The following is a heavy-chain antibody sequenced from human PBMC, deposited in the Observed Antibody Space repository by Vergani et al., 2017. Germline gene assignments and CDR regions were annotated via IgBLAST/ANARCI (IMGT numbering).Heavy chain of an antibody. CDR2: ISGSGGST. J-gene: IGHJ6*02. Sequence: EVQLLESGGGLVQPGGSLRLSCAASGFTFSSYAMSWVRQAPGKGLEWVSAISGSGGSTYYADSVKGRFTISRDNSKNTLYLQMNSLRSEDTAVYYCARDRRKDYYGMDVWGQGTTVTVSS. V-gene: IGHV3-23*01. D-gene: IGHD1-14*01. CDR3: ARDRRKDYYGMDV. CDR1: GFTFSSYA.